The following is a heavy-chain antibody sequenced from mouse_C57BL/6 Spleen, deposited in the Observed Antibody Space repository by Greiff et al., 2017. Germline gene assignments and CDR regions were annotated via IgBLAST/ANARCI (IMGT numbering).Heavy chain of an antibody. V-gene: IGHV1-69*01. CDR2: IDPSDSYT. CDR1: GYTFTSSW. CDR3: YSNYDY. J-gene: IGHJ2*01. D-gene: IGHD2-5*01. Sequence: QVQLQQPGAELVMPGASVKLSCKASGYTFTSSWMHWVKQRPGQGLEWIGEIDPSDSYTNYNQKFKGKSTLTVDKSSSTAYMQLSSLTSEDSAVYYCYSNYDYWGQGTTLTVSS.